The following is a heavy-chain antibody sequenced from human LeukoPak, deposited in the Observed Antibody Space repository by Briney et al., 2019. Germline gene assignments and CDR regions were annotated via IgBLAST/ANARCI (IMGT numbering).Heavy chain of an antibody. D-gene: IGHD6-19*01. J-gene: IGHJ1*01. CDR2: INHSGST. CDR1: GGSFSGYY. Sequence: SETLSLTCAVYGGSFSGYYWSWIRQPPGKGLEWIGEINHSGSTNYNPSPKSRVTISIDKSKNQFSLNLTSVTAADTAIYYCARGQEWLGPEYFHHWGQGTLVTVSS. V-gene: IGHV4-34*01. CDR3: ARGQEWLGPEYFHH.